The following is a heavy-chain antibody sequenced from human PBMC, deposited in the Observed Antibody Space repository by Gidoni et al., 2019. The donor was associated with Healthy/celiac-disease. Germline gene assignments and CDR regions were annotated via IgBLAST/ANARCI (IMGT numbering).Heavy chain of an antibody. Sequence: QLLESGGGLVQPGGSLRLSCAASGFTFSSYAMSWVRQAPGKGLEWVSAISGSGGSTYYADSVKGRFTISRDNSKNTLYLQRNSLRAEDTAVYYCAKLLTGDGYNYNFDSWGQGTLVTVSS. V-gene: IGHV3-23*01. J-gene: IGHJ4*02. CDR1: GFTFSSYA. CDR2: ISGSGGST. D-gene: IGHD5-12*01. CDR3: AKLLTGDGYNYNFDS.